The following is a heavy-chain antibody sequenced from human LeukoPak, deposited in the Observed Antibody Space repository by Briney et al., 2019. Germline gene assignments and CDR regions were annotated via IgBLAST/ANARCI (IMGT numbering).Heavy chain of an antibody. D-gene: IGHD3-10*02. Sequence: GGSLRLSCAASGFTFSTYSMNWVRQAPGKGLEWVSYISSSGSLIHDSDSVKGRFTISRDNAKNSLYLQMNSLRAEDTAVYYCAELGITMIGGVWGKGTTVTISS. V-gene: IGHV3-48*04. CDR2: ISSSGSLI. CDR1: GFTFSTYS. CDR3: AELGITMIGGV. J-gene: IGHJ6*04.